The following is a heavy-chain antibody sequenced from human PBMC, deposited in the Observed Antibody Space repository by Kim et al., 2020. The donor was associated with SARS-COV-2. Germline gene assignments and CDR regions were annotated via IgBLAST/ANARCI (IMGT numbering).Heavy chain of an antibody. D-gene: IGHD1-26*01. V-gene: IGHV3-30-3*01. CDR2: ISYDGSNK. J-gene: IGHJ1*01. CDR1: GFTFSSYA. CDR3: APPEGGSDYGYFQD. Sequence: GGSLRLSCAASGFTFSSYAMHWVRQAPGKGLEWVAVISYDGSNKYYADSVKGRFTISRDNSKNTLYLQMNSLRAEDTAVYYCAPPEGGSDYGYFQDLGQG.